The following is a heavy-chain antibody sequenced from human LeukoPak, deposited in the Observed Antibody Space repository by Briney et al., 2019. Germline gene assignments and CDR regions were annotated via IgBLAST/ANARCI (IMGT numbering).Heavy chain of an antibody. Sequence: TLSLTCTVSGGSIGSGSYYWTWLRQPAGKGLEGIRRIYTSGSTDYSPSLKSRVTISADTSKNHFSLKLSSVTAADTAVYYCVRENARSVPTAISPLDYWGQGTLVTVSS. D-gene: IGHD2-2*01. CDR2: IYTSGST. V-gene: IGHV4-61*02. J-gene: IGHJ4*02. CDR1: GGSIGSGSYY. CDR3: VRENARSVPTAISPLDY.